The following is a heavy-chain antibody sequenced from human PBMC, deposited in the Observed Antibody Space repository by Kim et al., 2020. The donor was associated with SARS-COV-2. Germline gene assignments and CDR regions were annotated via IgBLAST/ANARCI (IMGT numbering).Heavy chain of an antibody. V-gene: IGHV2-5*02. J-gene: IGHJ4*02. CDR1: GFSLSTSAVG. D-gene: IGHD5-18*01. CDR2: VYWDDDK. CDR3: ARDRYSYEWGGFEYFDY. Sequence: SGPTLVKPTQTLTLTCTFSGFSLSTSAVGVGWIRQPPGKALEWLALVYWDDDKRYSPSLKSRLTITKDTSKNQVVLTMTNMDPVDTATYYCARDRYSYEWGGFEYFDYWGQGTLVTVSS.